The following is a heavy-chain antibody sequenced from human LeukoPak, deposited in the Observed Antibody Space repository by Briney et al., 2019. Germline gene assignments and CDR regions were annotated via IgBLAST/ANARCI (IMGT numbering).Heavy chain of an antibody. V-gene: IGHV3-23*01. J-gene: IGHJ4*02. CDR1: GFSFSSHG. D-gene: IGHD2-2*01. CDR2: IIGGAGGT. Sequence: RGSLRLSCAASGFSFSSHGMSWVRQAPGKGLEWVSGIIGGAGGTYYADSVKGRFTISRDNAKNTLYLQMNSLRAGDTAVYYCAHGSMYQLDYWGQGTLVTVSS. CDR3: AHGSMYQLDY.